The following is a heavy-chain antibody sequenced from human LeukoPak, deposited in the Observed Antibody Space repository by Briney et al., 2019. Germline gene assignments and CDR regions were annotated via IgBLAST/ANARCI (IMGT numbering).Heavy chain of an antibody. CDR1: GFTFSSYA. Sequence: GGSLRLSCAASGFTFSSYAMHWVRQAPGKGLEWVAVISYDGSNKYYADSVKGRFTISRDNSKNTLYLQMNSLRAEDTAVYYCARDLGTTVTTNSFDYWGQGTLVTVSS. V-gene: IGHV3-30*04. J-gene: IGHJ4*02. CDR2: ISYDGSNK. CDR3: ARDLGTTVTTNSFDY. D-gene: IGHD4-11*01.